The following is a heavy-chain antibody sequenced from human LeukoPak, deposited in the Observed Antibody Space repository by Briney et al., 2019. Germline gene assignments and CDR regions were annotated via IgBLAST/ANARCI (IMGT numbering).Heavy chain of an antibody. V-gene: IGHV3-23*01. CDR2: ISGSGGST. Sequence: GGSLRLSCAASGFTFSSYAMSWVRQAPGKGLEWVSAISGSGGSTYYADSVKGRFTISRDNSKNTLYLQMNSLRAEDTAVYYCAKVGGSGSYYKSYFDYWGQGTLVTVSP. CDR3: AKVGGSGSYYKSYFDY. CDR1: GFTFSSYA. J-gene: IGHJ4*02. D-gene: IGHD3-10*01.